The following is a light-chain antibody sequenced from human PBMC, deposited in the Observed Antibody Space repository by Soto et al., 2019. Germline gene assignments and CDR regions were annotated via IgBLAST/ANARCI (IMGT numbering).Light chain of an antibody. J-gene: IGLJ1*01. CDR1: SSDGGGYNY. CDR2: EVS. CDR3: SSYTSSSTLVV. V-gene: IGLV2-14*01. Sequence: QSAPTQPASVSGSPGQSITISCTGTSSDGGGYNYVSWYQQHPGKAPKLMIYEVSNRPSGVSNRFSGSKSGNSASLTISGLQAEDEADYYCSSYTSSSTLVVFGTGTKLTVL.